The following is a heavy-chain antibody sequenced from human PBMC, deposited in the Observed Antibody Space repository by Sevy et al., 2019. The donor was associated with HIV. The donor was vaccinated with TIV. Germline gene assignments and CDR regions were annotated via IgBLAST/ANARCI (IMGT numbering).Heavy chain of an antibody. J-gene: IGHJ6*02. D-gene: IGHD3-9*01. Sequence: GGSLRLSCEVSGLSVTNNGMHWVRLAPGKGLEWVAVISYDGINKDYGDSVKGRFIISRDRSKNTLYLQMNILRIEDTAVYYCAKDFTGFYGMDVWGQGTTVTVSS. V-gene: IGHV3-30*18. CDR3: AKDFTGFYGMDV. CDR2: ISYDGINK. CDR1: GLSVTNNG.